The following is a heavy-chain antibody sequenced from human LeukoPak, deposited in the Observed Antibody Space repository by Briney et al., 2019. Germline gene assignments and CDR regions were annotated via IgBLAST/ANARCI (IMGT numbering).Heavy chain of an antibody. V-gene: IGHV4-59*08. CDR3: ARPLIVGSKGAFDI. D-gene: IGHD3-22*01. Sequence: PSETLSLTCTVSGGSISSYYWSWIRQPPGKGLEWIGYIYYSGSTNYNPSLKSRVTISVDTFKNQFSLKLSSVTAADTAVYYCARPLIVGSKGAFDIWGQGTMVTVSS. CDR2: IYYSGST. J-gene: IGHJ3*02. CDR1: GGSISSYY.